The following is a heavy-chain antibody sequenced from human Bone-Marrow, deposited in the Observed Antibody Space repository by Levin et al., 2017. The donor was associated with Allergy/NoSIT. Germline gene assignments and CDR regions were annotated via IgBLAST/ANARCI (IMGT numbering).Heavy chain of an antibody. Sequence: PGGSLRLSCAASGFTFSDYYMSWIRQAPGKGLEWLSHISSTGRTIKYVDFVEGRFTISRDNAKNSLYLQMNSLRAEDTAVYYCARDTERVAEGDQTYYYGMDVWGQGTTVTVSS. D-gene: IGHD2-21*02. CDR1: GFTFSDYY. CDR2: ISSTGRTI. CDR3: ARDTERVAEGDQTYYYGMDV. V-gene: IGHV3-11*01. J-gene: IGHJ6*02.